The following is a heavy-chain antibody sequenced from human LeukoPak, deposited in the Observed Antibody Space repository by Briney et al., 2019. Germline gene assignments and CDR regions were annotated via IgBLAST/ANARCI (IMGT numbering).Heavy chain of an antibody. J-gene: IGHJ3*02. Sequence: ASVKVSCKASGYTFTSYGISWVRQAPGQGLEWMGWISAYNGNTNYAQKLQGRVTMTTDTSTSTAYMELRSLRSDDTAVYYCARVAGRYCSSTSCLRAFDIGGQGTMVTVSS. D-gene: IGHD2-2*01. CDR1: GYTFTSYG. CDR2: ISAYNGNT. CDR3: ARVAGRYCSSTSCLRAFDI. V-gene: IGHV1-18*01.